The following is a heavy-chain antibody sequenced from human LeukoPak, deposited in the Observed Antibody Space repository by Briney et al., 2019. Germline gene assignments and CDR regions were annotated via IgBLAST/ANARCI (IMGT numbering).Heavy chain of an antibody. Sequence: PSETLSLTCTVSGYSITSAYYWGWIRQPPGKGLEWIGSFLLKGSTYYNPSLKSRVTISVDTSKNQFSLTLSSVTAADTAVYYRARVARCTSCFDVDYWGQGTLVTVSS. CDR2: FLLKGST. CDR3: ARVARCTSCFDVDY. V-gene: IGHV4-38-2*02. J-gene: IGHJ4*02. D-gene: IGHD2-2*01. CDR1: GYSITSAYY.